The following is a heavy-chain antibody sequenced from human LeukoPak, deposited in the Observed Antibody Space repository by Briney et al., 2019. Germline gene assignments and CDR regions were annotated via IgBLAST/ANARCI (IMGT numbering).Heavy chain of an antibody. CDR2: IYYSGST. V-gene: IGHV4-61*08. CDR3: ARDPYCSGGSCYESAQGMDV. D-gene: IGHD2-15*01. CDR1: GGSISSGGYY. Sequence: SETLSLTCTVSGGSISSGGYYWSWIRQHPGKGLEWIGYIYYSGSTNYNPSLKSRVTISVDTSKNQFSLKLSSVTAADTAVYYCARDPYCSGGSCYESAQGMDVWGQGTTVTVSS. J-gene: IGHJ6*02.